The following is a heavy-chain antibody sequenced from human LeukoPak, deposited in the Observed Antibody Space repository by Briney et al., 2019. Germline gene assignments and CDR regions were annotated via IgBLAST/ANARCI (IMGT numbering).Heavy chain of an antibody. D-gene: IGHD1-26*01. V-gene: IGHV4-59*01. CDR3: AIRYSGSYNDY. CDR2: IYYSGST. Sequence: PSETLSLTCTVSGGSISSYYWSWIRQPPGEGLEWIGYIYYSGSTNYNPSLKSRVTISVDTSKNQFSLKLSSVTAADTAMYYCAIRYSGSYNDYWGQGTLVTVSS. J-gene: IGHJ4*02. CDR1: GGSISSYY.